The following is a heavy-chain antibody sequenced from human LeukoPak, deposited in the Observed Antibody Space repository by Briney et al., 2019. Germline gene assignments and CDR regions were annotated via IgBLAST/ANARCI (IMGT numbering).Heavy chain of an antibody. J-gene: IGHJ4*02. V-gene: IGHV3-23*01. CDR1: GFTFSTYA. CDR3: AKVSGIAAAGTLGY. D-gene: IGHD6-13*01. Sequence: GGSLRLSCAASGFTFSTYAMSWVRQAPGKGLEWVSAISGSGGSTYYADSVKGRFTISRDNSKNTLYLQMNSLRAEDTAVYYCAKVSGIAAAGTLGYWGQGTLVTVSS. CDR2: ISGSGGST.